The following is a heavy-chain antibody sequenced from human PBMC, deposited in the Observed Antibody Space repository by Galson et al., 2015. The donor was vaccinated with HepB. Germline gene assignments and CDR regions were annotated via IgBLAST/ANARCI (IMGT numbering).Heavy chain of an antibody. J-gene: IGHJ6*02. V-gene: IGHV1-69*06. CDR2: IIPIFGTA. D-gene: IGHD3-10*01. CDR3: AREWVPSITMVRGRRIGGGMDV. CDR1: GGTFSSYA. Sequence: SVKVSCKASGGTFSSYAISWVRQAPGQGLEWMGGIIPIFGTANYAQKFQGRVTITADKSTSTAYMELSSLRSEDTAVYYCAREWVPSITMVRGRRIGGGMDVWGQGTTVTVSS.